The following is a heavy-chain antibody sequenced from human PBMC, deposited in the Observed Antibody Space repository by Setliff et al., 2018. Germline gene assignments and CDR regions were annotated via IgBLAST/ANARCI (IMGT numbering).Heavy chain of an antibody. D-gene: IGHD3-16*02. CDR2: INPKTGGT. CDR3: AREPYDYIWGSYRSPYFDH. Sequence: ASVKVSCKASGYSFISYFFHWVRQAPGQGLEWMGWINPKTGGTNYAQKFQGRVTMTRDASINTAFMHLSSLKSDDMAVYYCAREPYDYIWGSYRSPYFDHWGQGALVTVSS. CDR1: GYSFISYF. V-gene: IGHV1-2*02. J-gene: IGHJ4*02.